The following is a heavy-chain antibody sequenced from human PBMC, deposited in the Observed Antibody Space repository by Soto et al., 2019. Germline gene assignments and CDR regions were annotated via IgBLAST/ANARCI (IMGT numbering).Heavy chain of an antibody. V-gene: IGHV2-26*01. Sequence: SGPTLVNPTETLTLTCTVSGFSLSNARMGVSWNRQPPGKALEWFAHIFLNDEKSYSTSLKSRLTISKDTSKSQVVLTMTNMDPVDTATYYCARTLAGSYAFDYWGQGTLVTVSS. CDR1: GFSLSNARMG. J-gene: IGHJ4*02. D-gene: IGHD3-10*01. CDR2: IFLNDEK. CDR3: ARTLAGSYAFDY.